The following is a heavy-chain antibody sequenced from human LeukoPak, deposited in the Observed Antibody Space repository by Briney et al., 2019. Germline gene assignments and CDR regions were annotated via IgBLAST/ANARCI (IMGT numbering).Heavy chain of an antibody. Sequence: SVKVSCKASGGTFSSYAISWVRQAPGQGLEWMGGIIPIFGTANYAQKFQGRVTITADESTSTAYMELRSLRSDDTAVYYCARTHPGSEGAFDIWGQGTMVTVSS. V-gene: IGHV1-69*13. J-gene: IGHJ3*02. CDR3: ARTHPGSEGAFDI. CDR1: GGTFSSYA. D-gene: IGHD3-10*01. CDR2: IIPIFGTA.